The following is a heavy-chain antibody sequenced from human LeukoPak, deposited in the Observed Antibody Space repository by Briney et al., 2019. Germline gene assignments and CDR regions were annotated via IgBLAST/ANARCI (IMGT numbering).Heavy chain of an antibody. D-gene: IGHD6-19*01. Sequence: PGGSLRLSCAASGLIFSSHAMSWVRQTPEKGLEWVSAISSRGDSTYYADSVKGRFTISRDNSKNTLYLQMSSLRGEDTAVYYCAKGPSGWSGGAHDYWGQGTLVTVSS. V-gene: IGHV3-23*01. J-gene: IGHJ4*02. CDR3: AKGPSGWSGGAHDY. CDR1: GLIFSSHA. CDR2: ISSRGDST.